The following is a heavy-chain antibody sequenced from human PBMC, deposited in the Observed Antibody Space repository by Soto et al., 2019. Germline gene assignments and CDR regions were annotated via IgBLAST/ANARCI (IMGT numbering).Heavy chain of an antibody. CDR2: INVYNVNT. CDR3: ARGVGSGSYYNQYNWFDP. V-gene: IGHV1-18*01. J-gene: IGHJ5*02. D-gene: IGHD3-10*01. Sequence: QVQLVQSGGEVKKPGASVKVSCKASGYTFTNYGISWVRQAPGQGLEWMGWINVYNVNTKYAQKVQGRVTMTTDTSTRTAYMELMSLRSDDTAVYYCARGVGSGSYYNQYNWFDPWGQGTLVTVSS. CDR1: GYTFTNYG.